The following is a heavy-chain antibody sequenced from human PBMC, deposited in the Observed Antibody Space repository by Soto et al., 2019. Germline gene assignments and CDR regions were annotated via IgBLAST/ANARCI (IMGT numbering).Heavy chain of an antibody. Sequence: GGSLRLSCAASGFTFSSYSMNWVRQAPGKGLEWVSYISSSSSTIYYADSVKGRFTISRDNAKNSLYLQMNSLRAEDTAVYYCARDLMVTPKPLDYWGQGTLVTVSS. J-gene: IGHJ4*02. V-gene: IGHV3-48*01. CDR1: GFTFSSYS. D-gene: IGHD5-18*01. CDR2: ISSSSSTI. CDR3: ARDLMVTPKPLDY.